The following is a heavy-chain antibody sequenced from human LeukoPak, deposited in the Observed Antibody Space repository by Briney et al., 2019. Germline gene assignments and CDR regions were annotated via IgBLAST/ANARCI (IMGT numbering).Heavy chain of an antibody. V-gene: IGHV1-2*06. D-gene: IGHD6-6*01. CDR1: GYTFTGYY. Sequence: ASVKVSCKASGYTFTGYYMHWVRQAPGQGLEWMGRINPNSGGTNYAQKFQGRVTMTRDTSISTAYMELSRLGSDDTAVYYCARGLIEYSSSFSDYWGQGTLVTVSS. J-gene: IGHJ4*02. CDR3: ARGLIEYSSSFSDY. CDR2: INPNSGGT.